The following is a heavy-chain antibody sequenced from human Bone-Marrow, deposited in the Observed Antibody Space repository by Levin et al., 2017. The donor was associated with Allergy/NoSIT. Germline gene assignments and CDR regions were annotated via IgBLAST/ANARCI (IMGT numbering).Heavy chain of an antibody. CDR3: AKHVDGDHTRVWNAGEYFRH. V-gene: IGHV3-23*01. CDR2: ISRTGGAT. CDR1: GFTFSNYA. J-gene: IGHJ1*01. Sequence: GGSLRLSCAASGFTFSNYAMSWVRQAPGKGLEWVSSISRTGGATFYADSAKGRFTISRDNSNNTLFLQIHRLRAEDTTVYFCAKHVDGDHTRVWNAGEYFRHWGPGALVTVSS. D-gene: IGHD1-1*01.